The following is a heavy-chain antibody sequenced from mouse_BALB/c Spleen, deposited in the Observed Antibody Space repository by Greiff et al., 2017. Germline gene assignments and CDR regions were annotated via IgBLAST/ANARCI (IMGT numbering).Heavy chain of an antibody. Sequence: EVKLVESGGGLVQPGGSRKLSCAASGFTFSDYGMAWVRQAPGKGPEWVAFISNLAYSIYYADTVTGRFTISRENAKNTLYLEMSSLRSEDTAMYYCARDAGLRRYFDVWGAGTTVTVSS. CDR3: ARDAGLRRYFDV. CDR1: GFTFSDYG. V-gene: IGHV5-15*02. D-gene: IGHD1-2*01. J-gene: IGHJ1*01. CDR2: ISNLAYSI.